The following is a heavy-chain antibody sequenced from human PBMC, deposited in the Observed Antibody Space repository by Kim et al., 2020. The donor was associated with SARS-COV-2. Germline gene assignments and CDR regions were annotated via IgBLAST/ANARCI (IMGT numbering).Heavy chain of an antibody. Sequence: TTCADSVKGRFTIYRDNANNTVYLQMISLTVEDTAVYYCTRDGPGPVDFDYWGQGTLVTVSS. CDR2: T. V-gene: IGHV3-74*01. D-gene: IGHD5-12*01. CDR3: TRDGPGPVDFDY. J-gene: IGHJ4*02.